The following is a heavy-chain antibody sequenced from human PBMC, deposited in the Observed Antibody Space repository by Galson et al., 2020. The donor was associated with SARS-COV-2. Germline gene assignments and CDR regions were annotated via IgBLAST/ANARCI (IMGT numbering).Heavy chain of an antibody. J-gene: IGHJ4*02. V-gene: IGHV3-33*01. D-gene: IGHD3-22*01. CDR1: GFTFSSYG. Sequence: TGGSLRLSCAASGFTFSSYGMHWVRQAPGKGLEWVAVIWYDGSNKYYADSVKGRFTISRDNSKNTLYLQMNSLRAEDTAVYYCARVSANYYDSSGYLLDYWGQGTLVTVSS. CDR3: ARVSANYYDSSGYLLDY. CDR2: IWYDGSNK.